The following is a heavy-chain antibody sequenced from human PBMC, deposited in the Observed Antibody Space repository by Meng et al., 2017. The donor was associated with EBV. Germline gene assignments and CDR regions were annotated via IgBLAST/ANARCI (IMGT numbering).Heavy chain of an antibody. J-gene: IGHJ5*02. D-gene: IGHD4-11*01. Sequence: QVQLQESGPGLVKPSETLSRTCTVSGGSVNNESYYWGWIRQPPGKGLEYIGYIYYTGSTNYNSSLKSRVTISLDKSKNQFSLKLTSLTAADTAIYYCARGDYTNYPRWFDPRGQGTLVTVA. CDR3: ARGDYTNYPRWFDP. CDR2: IYYTGST. CDR1: GGSVNNESYY. V-gene: IGHV4-61*01.